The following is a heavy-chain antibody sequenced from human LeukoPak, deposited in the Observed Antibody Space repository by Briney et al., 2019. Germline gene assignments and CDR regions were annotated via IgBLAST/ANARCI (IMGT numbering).Heavy chain of an antibody. J-gene: IGHJ4*02. CDR1: GNTFTTFY. V-gene: IGHV1-46*01. D-gene: IGHD3-10*01. CDR3: ARAKPKNMVRGLIMRRESRYYFDY. Sequence: GASVKVSCKASGNTFTTFYIHWVRQAPGQGLEWMGTTNPGGVSTNYGQKFQGRLTLTRDTSTDTVDMHLNSLRSEDTAIYFCARAKPKNMVRGLIMRRESRYYFDYWGQGTLVTVSS. CDR2: TNPGGVST.